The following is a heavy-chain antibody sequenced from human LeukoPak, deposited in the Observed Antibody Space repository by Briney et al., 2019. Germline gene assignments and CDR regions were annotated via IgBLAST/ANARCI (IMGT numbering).Heavy chain of an antibody. CDR1: GITLSNYG. CDR3: AKRGVVIRVILVGFHKEAYYFDS. CDR2: ISDSGGST. V-gene: IGHV3-23*01. Sequence: GGSLRLFCAVSGITLSNYGMTWVRQAPGKGLEWVAGISDSGGSTNYADSVKGRFTISRDNPKNTRSLEMNSLRAEDTAVYFCAKRGVVIRVILVGFHKEAYYFDSWGQGALVTVSS. D-gene: IGHD3-22*01. J-gene: IGHJ4*02.